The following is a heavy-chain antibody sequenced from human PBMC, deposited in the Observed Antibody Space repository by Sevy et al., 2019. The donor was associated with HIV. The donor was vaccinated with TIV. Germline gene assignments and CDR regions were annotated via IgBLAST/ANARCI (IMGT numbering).Heavy chain of an antibody. CDR1: GYTFTGYY. CDR3: SRSVYGSGTYLNDY. CDR2: INPNGGGT. V-gene: IGHV1-2*02. J-gene: IGHJ4*02. Sequence: ASVKVPCKASGYTFTGYYIHWVRQAPGQGLEWMGCINPNGGGTNYAQKFQGRVTMTGDTSISTAYMDLTRLRSDDTAVYYCSRSVYGSGTYLNDYWGQGTLVTVSS. D-gene: IGHD3-10*01.